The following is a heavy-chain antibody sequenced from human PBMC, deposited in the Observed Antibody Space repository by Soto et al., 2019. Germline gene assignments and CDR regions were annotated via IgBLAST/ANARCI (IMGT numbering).Heavy chain of an antibody. CDR2: IYYSGST. CDR3: TTQGFGGIHGLVDV. D-gene: IGHD3-10*01. Sequence: SETLSLTCTVSGGSISSYYWSWIRHPPGKGLEWIGYIYYSGSTNYNPSLKSRVTISVDTSKNQFSLKLSSVTAADTAVYYCTTQGFGGIHGLVDVWGQGTTVTVSS. J-gene: IGHJ6*02. CDR1: GGSISSYY. V-gene: IGHV4-59*08.